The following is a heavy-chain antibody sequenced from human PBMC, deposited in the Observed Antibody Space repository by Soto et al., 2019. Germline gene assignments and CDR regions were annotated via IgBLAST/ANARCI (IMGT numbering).Heavy chain of an antibody. Sequence: WETLSLTCAVYGGSVKGYYWNWIRQPPGKGLEWIGEINHTGGTHYNPSLKSRVTMSVDTSKNQFSLRLSSVTAADTAIYYCATRITVFGLLIPPFDPWGQGTQVTVSS. CDR3: ATRITVFGLLIPPFDP. V-gene: IGHV4-34*01. J-gene: IGHJ5*02. CDR2: INHTGGT. CDR1: GGSVKGYY. D-gene: IGHD3-3*01.